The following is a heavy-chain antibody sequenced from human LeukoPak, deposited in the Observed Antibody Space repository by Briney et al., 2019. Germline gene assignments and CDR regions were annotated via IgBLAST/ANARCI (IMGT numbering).Heavy chain of an antibody. CDR2: INHSGST. Sequence: SETLSLTCAVYGGSFSGYYWSWIRQPPGKGLEWIGEINHSGSTNYNPSLKSRVAISVDTSKNQFSLKLSSVTAADTAVYYCARVAVVVPAATRGGWFDPWGQGTLVTVSS. CDR3: ARVAVVVPAATRGGWFDP. CDR1: GGSFSGYY. V-gene: IGHV4-34*01. D-gene: IGHD2-2*01. J-gene: IGHJ5*02.